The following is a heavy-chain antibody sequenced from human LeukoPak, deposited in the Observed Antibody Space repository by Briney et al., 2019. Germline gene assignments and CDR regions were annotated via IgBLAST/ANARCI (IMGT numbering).Heavy chain of an antibody. CDR3: AGVFSGRRPFEL. CDR1: GDSITSYY. D-gene: IGHD3-10*01. Sequence: SETLSLTCTVSGDSITSYYWNWLRQPPGKGLEWIGYVYYRGATNYNPSLKTRVTTSIDTSKKQFPLKLSSVTAADTAVYFCAGVFSGRRPFELWGKGTLVTVSS. V-gene: IGHV4-59*01. CDR2: VYYRGAT. J-gene: IGHJ4*02.